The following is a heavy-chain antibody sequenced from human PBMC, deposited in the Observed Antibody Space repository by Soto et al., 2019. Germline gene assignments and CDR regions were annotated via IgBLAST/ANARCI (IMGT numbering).Heavy chain of an antibody. J-gene: IGHJ4*02. CDR3: AKGFLPQQWLATPTDY. V-gene: IGHV3-30*18. CDR1: GFTFSSDG. Sequence: GVSLRLSFAASGFTFSSDGMHWVRQAPGKGLEWVAVISYDGSNKYYADSVKGRFTISRDNSKNTLYLQMNSLRAEDTAVYYCAKGFLPQQWLATPTDYWGQGTLVTVSS. CDR2: ISYDGSNK. D-gene: IGHD6-19*01.